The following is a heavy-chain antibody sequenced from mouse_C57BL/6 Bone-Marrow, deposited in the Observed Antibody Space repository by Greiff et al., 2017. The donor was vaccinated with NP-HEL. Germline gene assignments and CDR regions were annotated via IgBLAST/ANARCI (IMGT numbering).Heavy chain of an antibody. Sequence: QVQLQQSGAELARPGASVKLSCKASGYTFTSYGISWVKQRTGQGLEWIGEIYPRSGNTYYNEKFKGKATLTADKSSSTAYMELRSLTSEDSAVYFCARTGTPPFAYWGQGTLVTVSA. J-gene: IGHJ3*01. CDR3: ARTGTPPFAY. CDR1: GYTFTSYG. CDR2: IYPRSGNT. V-gene: IGHV1-81*01. D-gene: IGHD4-1*01.